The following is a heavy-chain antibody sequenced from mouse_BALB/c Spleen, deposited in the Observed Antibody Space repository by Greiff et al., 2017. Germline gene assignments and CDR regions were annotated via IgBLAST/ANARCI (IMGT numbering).Heavy chain of an antibody. CDR3: ARGDGYRAMDY. D-gene: IGHD2-3*01. CDR1: GYSITSCYY. J-gene: IGHJ4*01. CDR2: ISYDGSN. Sequence: EVQLVESGPGLVKPSQSLSLTCSVTGYSITSCYYWYWIRQFPGNKLEWMGYISYDGSNNYNPSLKNRISITRDTSTNQFFLKLNSVTTEDTATYYCARGDGYRAMDYWGQGTSVTVSS. V-gene: IGHV3-6*02.